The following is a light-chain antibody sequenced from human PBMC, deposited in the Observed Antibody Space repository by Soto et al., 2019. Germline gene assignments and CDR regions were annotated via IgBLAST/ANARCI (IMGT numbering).Light chain of an antibody. CDR3: QVWDSSSDNYV. V-gene: IGLV3-21*02. CDR2: DYS. J-gene: IGLJ1*01. Sequence: SYELTQPPSVSVAPGQTARITCWGNNIGSKSVHWYQQKPGQAPVLVVYDYSDRTSVIPELFSGSNSGNTATLTISRVEAGDEEDYYCQVWDSSSDNYVFGTGTKLTVL. CDR1: NIGSKS.